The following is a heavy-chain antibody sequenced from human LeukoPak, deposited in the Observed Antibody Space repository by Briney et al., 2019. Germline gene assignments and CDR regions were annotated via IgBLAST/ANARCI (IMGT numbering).Heavy chain of an antibody. Sequence: ASEKVSCKASGYTFTSNDINWVRQAAGQGLEWMGWMNPHSGNAGYAQKFQGRVTMTRDTSISTVYMELSSLTSDDTAVYYCARIPQRVPHNWFDPWGQGTLVTVSS. D-gene: IGHD1-1*01. CDR1: GYTFTSND. V-gene: IGHV1-8*01. CDR3: ARIPQRVPHNWFDP. CDR2: MNPHSGNA. J-gene: IGHJ5*02.